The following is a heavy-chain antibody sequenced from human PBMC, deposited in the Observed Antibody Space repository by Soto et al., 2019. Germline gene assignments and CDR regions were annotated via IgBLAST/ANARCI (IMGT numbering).Heavy chain of an antibody. CDR1: GFTFSSYA. Sequence: EVQLLESGGGSVQPGGSLRLSCAASGFTFSSYAMHWVRRPPGKGLEWVSSISGSGGTAYYADSVKGRFSISRDSLVNTLYLQMNSLRAEDTAVDYCAKGRGQNWKFDYWGQGTLVTVSP. V-gene: IGHV3-23*01. CDR3: AKGRGQNWKFDY. CDR2: ISGSGGTA. D-gene: IGHD1-1*01. J-gene: IGHJ4*02.